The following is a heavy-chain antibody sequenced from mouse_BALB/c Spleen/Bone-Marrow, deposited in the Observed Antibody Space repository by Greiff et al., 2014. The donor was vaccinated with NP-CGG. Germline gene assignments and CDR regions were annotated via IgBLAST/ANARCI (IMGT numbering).Heavy chain of an antibody. J-gene: IGHJ4*01. D-gene: IGHD1-1*01. CDR1: GFTFSDYG. CDR3: ARLYGSDYGYAMDY. Sequence: EVKLVESGGGLVQPGGSRKLSCAASGFTFSDYGMAWVRQAPGKGPEWVAFISNLAYSICYADTVTGRFTISRENAKNTLYLEMSSLRSENTAMYYGARLYGSDYGYAMDYWGQGTSVTVSS. V-gene: IGHV5-15*02. CDR2: ISNLAYSI.